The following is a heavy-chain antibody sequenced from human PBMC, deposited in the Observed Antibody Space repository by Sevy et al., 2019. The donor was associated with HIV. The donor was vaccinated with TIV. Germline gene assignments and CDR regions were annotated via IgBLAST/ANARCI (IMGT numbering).Heavy chain of an antibody. CDR1: GFTFDDYA. CDR2: ISWNSGSI. D-gene: IGHD6-13*01. J-gene: IGHJ2*01. V-gene: IGHV3-9*01. CDR3: AKAPGTVIPYWYFDL. Sequence: GGSLRLSCAASGFTFDDYAMHWVRQAPGKGLEWVSGISWNSGSIGYADSVKGRFTISRDNAKNSLYLQMNSLRAEDTALYYCAKAPGTVIPYWYFDLWGRGTLVTVSS.